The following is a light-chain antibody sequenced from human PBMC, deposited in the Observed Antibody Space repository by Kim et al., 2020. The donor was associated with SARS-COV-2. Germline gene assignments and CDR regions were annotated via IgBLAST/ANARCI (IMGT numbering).Light chain of an antibody. V-gene: IGKV3-11*01. Sequence: EIVLTQSRATLSLSPGERATLSCRTSQSVDSHLAWFQQKPGQAPRLLIYHAFIRATGIPARFSGSGSGTDFTLTISGLEPEDFAVYYCQQRSDWPPENSFGQGTKLEI. J-gene: IGKJ2*03. CDR3: QQRSDWPPENS. CDR1: QSVDSH. CDR2: HAF.